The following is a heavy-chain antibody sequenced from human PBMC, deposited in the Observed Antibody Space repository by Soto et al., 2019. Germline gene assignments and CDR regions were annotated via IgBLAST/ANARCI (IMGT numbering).Heavy chain of an antibody. J-gene: IGHJ6*02. Sequence: PGGSLRLSCAASGFTFSSYSMNWFRQAPGKGLEWVSSISSSSSYIYYADSVKGRFTISRDNAKNSLYLQMNSLRAEDTAVYYCARDLTNYSSGWYYYYYYGMDVWGQGTTVTVSS. CDR3: ARDLTNYSSGWYYYYYYGMDV. CDR1: GFTFSSYS. V-gene: IGHV3-21*01. CDR2: ISSSSSYI. D-gene: IGHD6-19*01.